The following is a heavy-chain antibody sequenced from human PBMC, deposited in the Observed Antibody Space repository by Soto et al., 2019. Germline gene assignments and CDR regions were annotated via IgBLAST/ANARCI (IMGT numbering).Heavy chain of an antibody. V-gene: IGHV1-69*01. J-gene: IGHJ4*02. D-gene: IGHD1-26*01. Sequence: VQLGQLGTGGKQPGPSVKVPGRASGEGFAVYTFTWLETALGQGLEWLGGFVPIVGAANYAQRFQGRVTISADESSTTAYMELSRLTSDDTAIYYCTIGSTYSGEFEFWGRGTRVTVSS. CDR2: FVPIVGAA. CDR1: GEGFAVYT. CDR3: TIGSTYSGEFEF.